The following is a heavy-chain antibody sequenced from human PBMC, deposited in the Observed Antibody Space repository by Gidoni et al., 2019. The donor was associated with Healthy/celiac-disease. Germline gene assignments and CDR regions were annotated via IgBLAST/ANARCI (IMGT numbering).Heavy chain of an antibody. CDR1: GLTFRSHG. Sequence: QVQLVEPGGRGVQPGRSLRRHWAAQGLTFRSHGRHWVRQAPGKGLELVAVLSYDGSNNSYAGSVKGRFTISRDNSKTTLYLQMNSLRAEDTAVYYCAKGGIPMRWFGALYYFDYWGQGTLVTVSS. D-gene: IGHD3-10*01. V-gene: IGHV3-30*18. CDR3: AKGGIPMRWFGALYYFDY. J-gene: IGHJ4*02. CDR2: LSYDGSNN.